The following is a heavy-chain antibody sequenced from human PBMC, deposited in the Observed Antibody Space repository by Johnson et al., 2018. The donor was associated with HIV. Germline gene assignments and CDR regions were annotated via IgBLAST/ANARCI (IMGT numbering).Heavy chain of an antibody. J-gene: IGHJ3*02. Sequence: QVLLVESGGGVVQPGRSLRLSCAASGFTFSSYGMHWVRQAPDKGLEWVAVISYDGSNKYYADSVKGRFTISRDNSKNTLYLQMNSLRAEDTAVYYCAKDPVGATWAFDIWGQGTMVTVSS. CDR3: AKDPVGATWAFDI. CDR1: GFTFSSYG. V-gene: IGHV3-30*18. D-gene: IGHD1-26*01. CDR2: ISYDGSNK.